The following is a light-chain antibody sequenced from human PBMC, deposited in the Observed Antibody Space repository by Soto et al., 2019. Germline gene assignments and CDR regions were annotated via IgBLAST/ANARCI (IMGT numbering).Light chain of an antibody. Sequence: DMKMAQYASSLSASVGDRVTMTCRASQSISSHLNWYQHKPGKAPNLLIYAASNLQSGVPSKFSGSGSRKECTPTIRSLQPEDFATYYCQMSYSTPHAFGGGTKVDI. CDR2: AAS. V-gene: IGKV1-39*01. CDR1: QSISSH. CDR3: QMSYSTPHA. J-gene: IGKJ4*01.